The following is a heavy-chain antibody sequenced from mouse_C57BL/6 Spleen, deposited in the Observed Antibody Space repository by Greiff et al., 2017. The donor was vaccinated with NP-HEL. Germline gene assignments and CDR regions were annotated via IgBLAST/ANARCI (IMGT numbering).Heavy chain of an antibody. Sequence: EVQLQQSGPELVKPGASVKIPCKASGYTFTDYNMDWVKQSHGKSLEWIGDINPNNGGTNYNQKFKGKATLTVDKSSSTAYMELRSLTSEDTAVYYCARGGSSGYPFDYWGQGTTLTVSS. V-gene: IGHV1-18*01. D-gene: IGHD3-2*02. CDR1: GYTFTDYN. CDR2: INPNNGGT. CDR3: ARGGSSGYPFDY. J-gene: IGHJ2*01.